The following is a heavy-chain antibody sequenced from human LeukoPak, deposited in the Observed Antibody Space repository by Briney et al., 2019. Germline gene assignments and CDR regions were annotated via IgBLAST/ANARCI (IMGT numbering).Heavy chain of an antibody. CDR2: AHTSGST. V-gene: IGHV4-4*09. CDR3: ARLDYGDYVLAH. D-gene: IGHD4-17*01. J-gene: IGHJ4*02. CDR1: GGSISTYY. Sequence: SETLSLTCTVSGGSISTYYWSWIRQPPGKGLEWIGYAHTSGSTHYNPSLKSRVTMSVDTSKNQFSLKLSSVTAADTAVYYCARLDYGDYVLAHWGQGSLVTVSS.